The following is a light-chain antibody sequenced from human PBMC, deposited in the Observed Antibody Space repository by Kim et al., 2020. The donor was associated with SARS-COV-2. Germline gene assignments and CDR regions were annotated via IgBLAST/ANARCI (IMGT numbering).Light chain of an antibody. Sequence: SELTQDPAVSVALGQTIRITCQGDNLRTYSASWYQQKPGQAPVLVIFAKNNRPSGIPDRFSGSSSGNTASLTITGAQAEDEADYYCKSRDSSGNLLVFG. CDR2: AKN. J-gene: IGLJ2*01. V-gene: IGLV3-19*01. CDR3: KSRDSSGNLLV. CDR1: NLRTYS.